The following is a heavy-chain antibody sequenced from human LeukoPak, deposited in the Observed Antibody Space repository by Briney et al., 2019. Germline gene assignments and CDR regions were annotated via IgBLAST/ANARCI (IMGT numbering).Heavy chain of an antibody. CDR2: INHSGST. D-gene: IGHD2-21*02. J-gene: IGHJ3*02. CDR1: GGSFSGYY. Sequence: SETLSLTCAVYGGSFSGYYWSWIRQPPGKGLEWIGEINHSGSTNYNPSLKSRVTISVDTSKNQFSLKLSSVTAADTAVYYCASVVVTGHGAFDIWGQGTMVTVSS. V-gene: IGHV4-34*01. CDR3: ASVVVTGHGAFDI.